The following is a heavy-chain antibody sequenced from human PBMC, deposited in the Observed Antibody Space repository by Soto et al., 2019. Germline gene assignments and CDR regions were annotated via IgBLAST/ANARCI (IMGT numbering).Heavy chain of an antibody. D-gene: IGHD2-21*02. Sequence: EVQLVESGGGSVQPGGSLRLSCIASGFSSSNYWMSWVRQAPGKGLEWVANIKQDGSEKYYVDSVKGRFTISRDNRKNSLYLQMDSLRAEDTGVYYCATLLLLTGDFDYWGQGTLVTVSS. CDR1: GFSSSNYW. V-gene: IGHV3-7*01. CDR2: IKQDGSEK. CDR3: ATLLLLTGDFDY. J-gene: IGHJ4*02.